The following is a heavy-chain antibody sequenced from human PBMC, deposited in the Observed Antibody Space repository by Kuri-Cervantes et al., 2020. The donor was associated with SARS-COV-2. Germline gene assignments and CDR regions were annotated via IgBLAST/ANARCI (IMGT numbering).Heavy chain of an antibody. CDR1: GFTFSGYS. J-gene: IGHJ6*03. D-gene: IGHD5-12*01. Sequence: GESLKISCAASGFTFSGYSMNWVRQAPGKGLEWVSSISSSSSYIYYADSVKGRFTISRDNAKNSLYLQMNSLRAEDTAVYYCASPGFDDNLYYYYYMDVWGKGTTVTVSS. CDR3: ASPGFDDNLYYYYYMDV. V-gene: IGHV3-21*01. CDR2: ISSSSSYI.